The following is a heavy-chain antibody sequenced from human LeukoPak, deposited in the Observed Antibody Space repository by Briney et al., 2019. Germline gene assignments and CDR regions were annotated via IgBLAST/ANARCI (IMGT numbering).Heavy chain of an antibody. D-gene: IGHD5-18*01. Sequence: SETLSLTCTVSGGSISSSSYYWGWIRQPPGKGQEWIGSIYYSGSTYYNPYLKSRVTISVDTSKTQFSLKLSSVTAADTAVYYCARTWIPVPFDYWGQGTLVTVSS. CDR3: ARTWIPVPFDY. CDR2: IYYSGST. CDR1: GGSISSSSYY. V-gene: IGHV4-39*01. J-gene: IGHJ4*02.